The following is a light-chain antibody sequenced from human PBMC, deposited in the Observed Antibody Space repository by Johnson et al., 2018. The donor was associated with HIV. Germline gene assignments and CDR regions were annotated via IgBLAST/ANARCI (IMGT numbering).Light chain of an antibody. CDR2: END. V-gene: IGLV1-51*02. CDR1: SSNIGNNY. Sequence: QSILTQPPSVSAAPGQKVTISCSGSSSNIGNNYVSWYQQLPGTAPRLLIYENDKRPSGIPDRFSGSKSGTSATLGITGLQTGDEADYYFGTWDNSLSAVFGTGTKVTGL. CDR3: GTWDNSLSAV. J-gene: IGLJ1*01.